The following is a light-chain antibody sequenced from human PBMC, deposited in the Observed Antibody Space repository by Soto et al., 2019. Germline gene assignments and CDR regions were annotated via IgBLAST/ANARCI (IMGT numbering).Light chain of an antibody. J-gene: IGKJ1*01. CDR1: QSISSW. V-gene: IGKV1-5*01. CDR3: QQYNRYPGT. CDR2: DAS. Sequence: DIQMTQSPSTLSASVGDRVTITCRASQSISSWLAWYQQKPGKAPKLLIYDASSLESGVPSRFSGSGSGTEFTLTIRSLQPDDFATYYCQQYNRYPGTFGQGTKADIK.